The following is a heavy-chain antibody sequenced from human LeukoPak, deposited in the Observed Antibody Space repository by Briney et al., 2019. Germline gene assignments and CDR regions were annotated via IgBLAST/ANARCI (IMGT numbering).Heavy chain of an antibody. CDR1: GFTFSNYS. D-gene: IGHD2-2*01. CDR2: ISSTSTTI. J-gene: IGHJ4*02. CDR3: ARPSRSTGPAY. Sequence: GGSLRLSCAASGFTFSNYSMNCARQAPGKGLEWVSWISSTSTTIYYADSVKGRFTISRDNAKNSLDLQMNSLRDEDTAVYYCARPSRSTGPAYWGQGTLVTVSS. V-gene: IGHV3-48*02.